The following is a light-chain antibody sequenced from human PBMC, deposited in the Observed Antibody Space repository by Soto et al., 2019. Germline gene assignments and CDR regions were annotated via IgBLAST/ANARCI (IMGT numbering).Light chain of an antibody. V-gene: IGKV3-15*01. CDR1: QSVGNN. J-gene: IGKJ1*01. Sequence: EVVMAQSPVTLSVSPGDGAALSCRASQSVGNNLAWYQQKPGQAPRLLVYGASTRATGVPARFSGSGSGTGFTLTISSLGSEDFAVYYCQQYNKWPLTFGQGTKVDIK. CDR3: QQYNKWPLT. CDR2: GAS.